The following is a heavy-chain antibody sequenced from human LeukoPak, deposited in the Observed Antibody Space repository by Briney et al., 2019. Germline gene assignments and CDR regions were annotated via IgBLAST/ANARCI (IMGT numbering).Heavy chain of an antibody. CDR2: IYTSGST. D-gene: IGHD3-22*01. CDR1: GGSISSDSYY. Sequence: PSETLSLTCTVSGGSISSDSYYWSWIRQPAGKGLEWIGRIYTSGSTNYNPSLKSRVTISVDTSKNQFSLKLSSVTAADTAVYYCARVDGHAGYYDSSGFLDYWGQGTLVTVSS. CDR3: ARVDGHAGYYDSSGFLDY. V-gene: IGHV4-61*02. J-gene: IGHJ4*02.